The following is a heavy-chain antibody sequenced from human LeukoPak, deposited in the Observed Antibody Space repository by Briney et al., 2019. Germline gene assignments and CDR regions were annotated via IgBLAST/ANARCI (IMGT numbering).Heavy chain of an antibody. Sequence: GGSLRLSCAASGFTFSTYWMSWVRQAPGKGLEWVAIIKQDGSEKYYVDSVKGRFTISRDNAKNSLYLQMNSLRAEDTAVYYCAFDYYGSGSYQNYWGQGTLVTVSS. CDR1: GFTFSTYW. CDR3: AFDYYGSGSYQNY. CDR2: IKQDGSEK. V-gene: IGHV3-7*01. D-gene: IGHD3-10*01. J-gene: IGHJ4*02.